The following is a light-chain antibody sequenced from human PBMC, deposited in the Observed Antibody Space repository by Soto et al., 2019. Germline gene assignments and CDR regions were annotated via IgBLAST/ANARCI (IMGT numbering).Light chain of an antibody. CDR3: GTWDSSLSAV. Sequence: QSVLTQPPSVSAAPGQKVTISCSGSSSNIGNNYVSWYQQLPGTAPKLLIYENNKRPSGIPDRFSGAKYGTSATLGITGLQTGDDADYYCGTWDSSLSAVFGGGTKLTVL. CDR2: ENN. CDR1: SSNIGNNY. J-gene: IGLJ2*01. V-gene: IGLV1-51*02.